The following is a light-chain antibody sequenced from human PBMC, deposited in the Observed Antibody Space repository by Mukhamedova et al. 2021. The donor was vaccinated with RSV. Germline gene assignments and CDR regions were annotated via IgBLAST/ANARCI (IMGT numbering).Light chain of an antibody. V-gene: IGLV2-14*01. J-gene: IGLJ1*01. CDR2: EVT. CDR1: TNDIGTYNY. CDR3: SSYTADTTLI. Sequence: ITISCSGTTNDIGTYNYVSWYQQLPGKAPKLLIYEVTNRPSGIPSRFSGSKSENTASLTISGLQAEDEADYYCSSYTADTTLIFG.